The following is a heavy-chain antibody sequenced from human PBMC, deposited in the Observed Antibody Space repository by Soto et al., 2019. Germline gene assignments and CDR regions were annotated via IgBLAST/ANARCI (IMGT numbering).Heavy chain of an antibody. D-gene: IGHD2-21*02. Sequence: GGSLRLSCAASGFIFSNYVMHWVRQAPGKGLEWVAVISKDGNGKHYADSVKGRFTISRDNSKSTLYVQMNSLRAEDTAVYYCARSYCGDDCALDHWGQGTLVTVSS. J-gene: IGHJ4*02. CDR2: ISKDGNGK. CDR1: GFIFSNYV. CDR3: ARSYCGDDCALDH. V-gene: IGHV3-30-3*01.